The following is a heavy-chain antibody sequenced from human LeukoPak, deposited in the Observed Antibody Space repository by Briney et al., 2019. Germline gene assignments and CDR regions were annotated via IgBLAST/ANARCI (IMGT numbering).Heavy chain of an antibody. CDR2: INPSGGST. D-gene: IGHD3-22*01. CDR3: ARALSYYYDSSGYSLDY. CDR1: GYTFTSYY. Sequence: ASVKVSCKASGYTFTSYYMHWVRQAPGQGLEWMGIINPSGGSTSYAQKFQGGVTMTRDTSTSTVYMELSSLGSEDTAVYYCARALSYYYDSSGYSLDYWGQGTLVTVSS. J-gene: IGHJ4*02. V-gene: IGHV1-46*01.